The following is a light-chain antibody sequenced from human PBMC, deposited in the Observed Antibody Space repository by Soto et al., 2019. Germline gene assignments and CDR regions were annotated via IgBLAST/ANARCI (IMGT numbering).Light chain of an antibody. CDR2: EVS. Sequence: QSALTQPASVSGSPRQSITISCTGTSSDVGGYNFVSWYQQHPGKAPKLIIYEVSNRPSGVSNRFSGAKSGNTASLTISGLQAEDEADYYCSSYSSSSSLVVFGGGTQLTVL. CDR1: SSDVGGYNF. J-gene: IGLJ3*02. V-gene: IGLV2-14*01. CDR3: SSYSSSSSLVV.